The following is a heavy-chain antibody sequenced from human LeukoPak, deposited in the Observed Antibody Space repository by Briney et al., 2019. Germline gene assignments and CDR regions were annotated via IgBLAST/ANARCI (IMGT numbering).Heavy chain of an antibody. D-gene: IGHD3-16*01. Sequence: TSETLSLTCSVSGASISDYWWSWIRQPAGKGLEWIGRVHASGSFRYNPSFNSRVTMSLDTSKNQVSLKVTYATAADTAVYFCARDQSGSGGHNNDAFDIWGHGTMVTVSS. V-gene: IGHV4-4*07. J-gene: IGHJ3*02. CDR1: GASISDYW. CDR2: VHASGSF. CDR3: ARDQSGSGGHNNDAFDI.